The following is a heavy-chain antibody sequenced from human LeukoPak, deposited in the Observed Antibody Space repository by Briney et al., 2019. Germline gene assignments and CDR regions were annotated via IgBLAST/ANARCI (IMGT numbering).Heavy chain of an antibody. D-gene: IGHD2-2*01. CDR1: GFTFDDYG. V-gene: IGHV3-30*03. Sequence: GGSLRLSCAASGFTFDDYGMSWVRQAPGKGLEWVAVISYDGSNKYYADSVKGRFTISRDNSKNTLYLQMNSLRAEDTAVYYCARDSRDCSSTSCYSDYWGQGTLVTVSS. CDR3: ARDSRDCSSTSCYSDY. CDR2: ISYDGSNK. J-gene: IGHJ4*02.